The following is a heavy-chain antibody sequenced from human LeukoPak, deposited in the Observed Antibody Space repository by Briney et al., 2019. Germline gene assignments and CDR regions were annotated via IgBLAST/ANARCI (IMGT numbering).Heavy chain of an antibody. V-gene: IGHV3-9*01. Sequence: PGGSLRLSCAASGFTFDDYAMHWDRQAPGKGLEWVSGISWNSGSIGYADSVKGRFTISRDNAKNSLYLQMNSLRAEDTALYYCAKGDYGDYYYYGMDVWGQGTTVTVSS. D-gene: IGHD4-17*01. CDR3: AKGDYGDYYYYGMDV. CDR2: ISWNSGSI. CDR1: GFTFDDYA. J-gene: IGHJ6*02.